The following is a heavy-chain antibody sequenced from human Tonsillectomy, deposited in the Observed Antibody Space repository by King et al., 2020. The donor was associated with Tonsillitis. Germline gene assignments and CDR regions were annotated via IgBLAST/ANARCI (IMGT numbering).Heavy chain of an antibody. CDR1: RFTFSNYA. V-gene: IGHV3-30*01. Sequence: VQLVESGGGVVQPGRSLRLSCAASRFTFSNYALHRVRQAPGKGLEWVAVISYDGSNKYYADSVKGRFTISRDNSKNTVYLQMNSLRTNDTAVYYCARDLVAVTGARWFDPWGQGTLVTVSS. J-gene: IGHJ5*02. D-gene: IGHD6-19*01. CDR2: ISYDGSNK. CDR3: ARDLVAVTGARWFDP.